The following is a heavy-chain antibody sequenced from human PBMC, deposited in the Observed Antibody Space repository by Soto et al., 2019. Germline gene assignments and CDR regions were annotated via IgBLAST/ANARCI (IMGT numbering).Heavy chain of an antibody. CDR3: ARGVSPLGGNFDS. V-gene: IGHV3-30-3*01. Sequence: PGGSLRLSCAASGFTFSSYAMHWVRQAPGKGLEWVAVISYDGSYKYYADSVKGRFTISRDNANNSVFLLMDGLTAEDTGTYYCARGVSPLGGNFDSWGQGIQVTVSS. J-gene: IGHJ4*02. CDR1: GFTFSSYA. D-gene: IGHD3-16*01. CDR2: ISYDGSYK.